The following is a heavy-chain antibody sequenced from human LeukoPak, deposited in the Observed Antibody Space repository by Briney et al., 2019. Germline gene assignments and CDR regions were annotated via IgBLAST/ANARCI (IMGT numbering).Heavy chain of an antibody. CDR3: ARAYDKWRGDSYGHYFFDY. Sequence: SETLSLTCTVSAGSISNYYWTWLRQPAGKGLEWIGHIYTSGSTTYNPCLQSRVTMSVDTSKKQCSLKLSAVTAADTAIYYCARAYDKWRGDSYGHYFFDYWGQGTLVTVSS. CDR2: IYTSGST. V-gene: IGHV4-4*07. CDR1: AGSISNYY. J-gene: IGHJ4*02. D-gene: IGHD5-18*01.